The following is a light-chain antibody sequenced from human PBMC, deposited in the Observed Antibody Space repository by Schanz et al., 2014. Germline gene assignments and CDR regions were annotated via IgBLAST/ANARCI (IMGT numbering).Light chain of an antibody. CDR2: EVN. Sequence: QSALTQPASVSGSPGQSVTISCTGTSGDVGSYNRVSWYQQPPGTAPKLMIYEVNNRPSGVPDRFSGSKSGSTASLTVSGLQAEDEADYYCSAYTSSSTLVFGGGTKLTVL. J-gene: IGLJ2*01. CDR3: SAYTSSSTLV. CDR1: SGDVGSYNR. V-gene: IGLV2-18*02.